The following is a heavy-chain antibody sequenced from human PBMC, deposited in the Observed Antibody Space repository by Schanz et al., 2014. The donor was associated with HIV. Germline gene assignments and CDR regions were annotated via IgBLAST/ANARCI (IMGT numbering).Heavy chain of an antibody. CDR1: GFTFSSYA. CDR2: ISRDSSII. D-gene: IGHD3-10*01. V-gene: IGHV3-48*02. Sequence: VHLVESGGGVVQPGGSLRLSCAASGFTFSSYAMSWVRQAPGQGLEWVSYISRDSSIIFYADSVKGRFTISRDNAKNSMYLQINSLRDEDTAAYYCVRDSGAAAEMDVWGQGTTVIVSS. CDR3: VRDSGAAAEMDV. J-gene: IGHJ6*02.